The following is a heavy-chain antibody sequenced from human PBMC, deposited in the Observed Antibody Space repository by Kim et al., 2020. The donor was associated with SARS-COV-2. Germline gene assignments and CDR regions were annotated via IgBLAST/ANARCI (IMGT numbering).Heavy chain of an antibody. Sequence: GRFTISRDNSKTTLYLQMNSLRAEDTAVYYCAKYQFGGAAEGAYYGMDVWGQGTTVTVSS. D-gene: IGHD6-13*01. J-gene: IGHJ6*02. CDR3: AKYQFGGAAEGAYYGMDV. V-gene: IGHV3-23*01.